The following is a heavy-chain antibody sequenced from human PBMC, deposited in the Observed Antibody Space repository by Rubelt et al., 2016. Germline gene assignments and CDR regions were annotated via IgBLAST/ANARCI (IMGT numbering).Heavy chain of an antibody. D-gene: IGHD1-1*01. CDR1: GGSIGSSSYY. V-gene: IGHV4-39*07. CDR3: ARVWTTGIDY. J-gene: IGHJ4*02. Sequence: QLQLQESGPGLVKPSETLSLTCTVSGGSIGSSSYYWGWIRQPPGKGLEWIGSIYYTGSTYYNPSLRSRVSISVDTSKNQFSLRLSSVAAADTAVYYCARVWTTGIDYWGQGTLVTVSS. CDR2: IYYTGST.